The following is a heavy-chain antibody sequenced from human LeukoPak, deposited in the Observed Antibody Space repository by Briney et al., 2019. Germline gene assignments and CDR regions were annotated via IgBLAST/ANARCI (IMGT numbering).Heavy chain of an antibody. Sequence: GGSLRLSCAASGFTFGNSWVHWVRQAPGKGLVWVSLISADGSTTTYADSVKGRFTISRDNARNTLSLQMNSLTIEDTAVYYCVVVVEPPDSDGFDVWGQGTMITVSS. J-gene: IGHJ3*01. CDR1: GFTFGNSW. D-gene: IGHD1-14*01. CDR2: ISADGSTT. CDR3: VVVVEPPDSDGFDV. V-gene: IGHV3-74*01.